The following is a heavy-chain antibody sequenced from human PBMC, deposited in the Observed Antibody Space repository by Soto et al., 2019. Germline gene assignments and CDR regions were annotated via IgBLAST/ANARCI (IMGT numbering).Heavy chain of an antibody. V-gene: IGHV3-23*01. J-gene: IGHJ6*02. CDR1: GFTFSSYA. CDR3: ATPDYVYYYGMDV. CDR2: ISGSGGST. D-gene: IGHD3-10*02. Sequence: PGGSLRISCAASGFTFSSYAMSWVRQAPGKGLEWVSAISGSGGSTYYADSVKGRFTISRDNSKNTLYLQMNSLRAEDTAVYYCATPDYVYYYGMDVWGQGTTVTVSS.